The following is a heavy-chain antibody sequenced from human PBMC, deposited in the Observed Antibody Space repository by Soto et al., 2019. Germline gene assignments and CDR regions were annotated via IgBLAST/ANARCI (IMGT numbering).Heavy chain of an antibody. V-gene: IGHV3-30-3*01. D-gene: IGHD3-16*02. CDR1: GFTFSSYA. Sequence: GGSLRLSCAASGFTFSSYAMHWVRQAPGKGLEWVAVISYDGSNKYYADSVKGRFTISRDNSKNTLYLQMNSLRAEDTAVYYCARDKYDYVWGSYRLTGYYYVMDVWGQRSTVTVSS. CDR3: ARDKYDYVWGSYRLTGYYYVMDV. J-gene: IGHJ6*02. CDR2: ISYDGSNK.